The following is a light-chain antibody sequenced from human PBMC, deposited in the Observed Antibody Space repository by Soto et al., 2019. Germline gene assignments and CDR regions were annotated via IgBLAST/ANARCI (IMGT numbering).Light chain of an antibody. CDR2: EVS. J-gene: IGLJ2*01. CDR1: SSDAGGYHY. Sequence: QSALTQPASVSGSPGQSITISCTGSSSDAGGYHYVSWYQQYPGEAPTLVISEVSNRPSGVSNRFSGSKSGNTASLTISGLQAEDEADYYCCSYTSSTTPLFGGGTKLTVL. V-gene: IGLV2-14*01. CDR3: CSYTSSTTPL.